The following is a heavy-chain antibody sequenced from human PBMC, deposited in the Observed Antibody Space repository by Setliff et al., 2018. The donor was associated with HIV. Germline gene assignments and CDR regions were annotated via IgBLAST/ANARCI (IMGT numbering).Heavy chain of an antibody. CDR3: AGNYYDSSGYYDY. V-gene: IGHV5-51*01. D-gene: IGHD3-22*01. J-gene: IGHJ4*02. Sequence: PGESLKISCKGSGYSFTSYWIGWVRQMPGKGLERMGIIYPGDSDTRYSPSFQGQVTISADKSISTAYLQWSSLKASDTAVYYCAGNYYDSSGYYDYWGQGTLVTVSS. CDR1: GYSFTSYW. CDR2: IYPGDSDT.